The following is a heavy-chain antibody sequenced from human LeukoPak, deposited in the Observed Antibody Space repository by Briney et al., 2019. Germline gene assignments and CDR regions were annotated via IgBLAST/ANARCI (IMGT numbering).Heavy chain of an antibody. CDR2: INPNSGGT. CDR3: ARDQDRGAYFDY. J-gene: IGHJ4*02. CDR1: GYTFTGYY. Sequence: ASVKVSCKASGYTFTGYYMHWVRQAPGQGLEWMGWINPNSGGTNYAQKFQGGVTMTRDTSISTAYMELSRLRSDDTAVYYCARDQDRGAYFDYWGQGTLVTVSS. V-gene: IGHV1-2*02. D-gene: IGHD1-26*01.